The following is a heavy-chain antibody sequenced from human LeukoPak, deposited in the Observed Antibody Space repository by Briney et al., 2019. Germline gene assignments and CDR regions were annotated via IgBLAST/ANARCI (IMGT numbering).Heavy chain of an antibody. D-gene: IGHD2/OR15-2a*01. CDR2: IKRKIDGETT. J-gene: IGHJ4*02. CDR3: IGSFLGY. CDR1: GLTFSNAW. Sequence: PGGSLRLSCEVSGLTFSNAWMTWVRQAPGKGLEWVGLIKRKIDGETTDYAAPVKGRFTISRDDPKNTLYLQMTSLKTEDTAIYYCIGSFLGYWGQGTLVTVSS. V-gene: IGHV3-15*01.